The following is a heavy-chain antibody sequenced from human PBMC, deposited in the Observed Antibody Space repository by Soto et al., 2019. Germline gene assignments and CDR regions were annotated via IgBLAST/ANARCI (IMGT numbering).Heavy chain of an antibody. Sequence: SETLSLTCAVSGYSISSGYYWGWIRQPPGKGLEWIGSIYHSGSTYYNPSLKSRVTISVDTSKNQFSLKLSSVTAADTAVYYCARDWSGDYGKWFDPWGQGTLVTVSS. D-gene: IGHD4-17*01. V-gene: IGHV4-38-2*02. CDR1: GYSISSGYY. CDR3: ARDWSGDYGKWFDP. J-gene: IGHJ5*02. CDR2: IYHSGST.